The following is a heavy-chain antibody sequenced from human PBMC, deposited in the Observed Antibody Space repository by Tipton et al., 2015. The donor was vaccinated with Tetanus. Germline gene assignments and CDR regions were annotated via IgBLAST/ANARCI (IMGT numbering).Heavy chain of an antibody. V-gene: IGHV4-34*01. Sequence: TLSLTCAVSGGSFSGHYWRWIRQPPGEGLEWIGEINPSGGASYNPSLKSRVTISVDTSKNQFSLKLTSVTAADTAVYYCARPVKQWLVPVDSWGQGTLVTVSS. D-gene: IGHD6-19*01. CDR1: GGSFSGHY. J-gene: IGHJ4*02. CDR3: ARPVKQWLVPVDS. CDR2: INPSGGA.